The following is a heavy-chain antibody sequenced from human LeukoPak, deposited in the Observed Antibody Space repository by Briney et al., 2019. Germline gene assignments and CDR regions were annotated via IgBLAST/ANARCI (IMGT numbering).Heavy chain of an antibody. CDR3: ARREYRLGANDY. CDR2: IYYSGST. V-gene: IGHV4-59*01. Sequence: PSETLSLTCTVSGGSISSYYWSWIRQPPGKGLEWIGYIYYSGSTNYNPSLKSRVTISVDTSKNQFSLKLSSVTAADTAVYYCARREYRLGANDYWGQGILVTVSS. CDR1: GGSISSYY. D-gene: IGHD1-26*01. J-gene: IGHJ4*02.